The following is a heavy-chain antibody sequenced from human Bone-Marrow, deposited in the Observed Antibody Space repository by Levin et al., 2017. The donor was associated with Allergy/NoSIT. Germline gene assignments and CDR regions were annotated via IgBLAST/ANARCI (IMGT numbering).Heavy chain of an antibody. J-gene: IGHJ6*03. D-gene: IGHD3-9*01. Sequence: SETLSLTCAVYGGSFSGYYWSWIRQPPGKGLEWIGEINHSGSTNYNPSLKSRVTISVDTSKNQFSLKLSSVTAADTAVYYCARGRGELRYFAYSYYYYYMDVWGKGTTVTVSS. CDR2: INHSGST. V-gene: IGHV4-34*01. CDR3: ARGRGELRYFAYSYYYYYMDV. CDR1: GGSFSGYY.